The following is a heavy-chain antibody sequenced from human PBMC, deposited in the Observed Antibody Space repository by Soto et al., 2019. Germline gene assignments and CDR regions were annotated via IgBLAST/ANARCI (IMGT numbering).Heavy chain of an antibody. Sequence: GFTVSSNYMHWVRQAPGKGLEWVAVIWYDGSNKYYADSVKGRFTISRDNSKNTLYLQMNSLRAEDTAVYYCARDEYSSSWSFDYWGQGTLVTVSS. D-gene: IGHD6-13*01. J-gene: IGHJ4*02. CDR2: IWYDGSNK. CDR3: ARDEYSSSWSFDY. CDR1: GFTVSSNY. V-gene: IGHV3-33*01.